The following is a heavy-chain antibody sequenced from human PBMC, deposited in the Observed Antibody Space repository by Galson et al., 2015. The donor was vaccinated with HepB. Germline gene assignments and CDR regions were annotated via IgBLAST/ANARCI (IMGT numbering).Heavy chain of an antibody. CDR3: ARALVVIDHWYFDL. Sequence: LRLSCAAAGFTFSGYWMTWVRQAPGKGLEWVANIKEDESEKYYVDSVKGRFTISRDNAKNSLYLQMNSLRAEDTAVYYCARALVVIDHWYFDLWGRGTLVTVSS. CDR1: GFTFSGYW. J-gene: IGHJ2*01. D-gene: IGHD3-22*01. V-gene: IGHV3-7*02. CDR2: IKEDESEK.